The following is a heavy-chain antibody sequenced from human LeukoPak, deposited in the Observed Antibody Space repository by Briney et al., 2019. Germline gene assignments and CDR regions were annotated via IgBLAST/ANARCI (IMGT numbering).Heavy chain of an antibody. CDR3: AKDRRTAGTPELDY. V-gene: IGHV3-30*18. D-gene: IGHD6-13*01. CDR2: ISYDGSNK. Sequence: GGSLRLSCAASGFTFSSYGMHWVRQAPGKGLEWVAVISYDGSNKYYADSVKGRFAISRDNSKNTLYLQMNSLRAEDTAVYYCAKDRRTAGTPELDYWGQGTLVTVSS. J-gene: IGHJ4*02. CDR1: GFTFSSYG.